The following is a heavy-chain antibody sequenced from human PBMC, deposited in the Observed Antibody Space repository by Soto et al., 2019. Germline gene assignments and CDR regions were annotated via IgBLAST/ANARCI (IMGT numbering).Heavy chain of an antibody. CDR2: IFDSGST. CDR3: AREIMPLTNDWYFDL. V-gene: IGHV4-30-4*01. J-gene: IGHJ2*01. Sequence: SKTLSLTCTVSGGSMSGGVHSWSWIRQPPGKGLEWIGHIFDSGSTYYNPSLKSRLTISVDTSKNQFSLRLSSVTAADTAVYYCAREIMPLTNDWYFDLWGPGTLVTVSS. D-gene: IGHD2-8*01. CDR1: GGSMSGGVHS.